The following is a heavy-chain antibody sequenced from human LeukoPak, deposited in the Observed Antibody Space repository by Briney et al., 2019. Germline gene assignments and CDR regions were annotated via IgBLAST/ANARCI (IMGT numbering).Heavy chain of an antibody. Sequence: SETLSLTCTVSGYTICSGYYLGWTRQPPGMGLEWIGGIYHSASTYYNPYLKSRVTTEVDTSKNHFYLKPRSVTAADTAVYYCAKRLLSSAAGYYYYYVDVWRKGTTVSLSS. CDR2: IYHSAST. J-gene: IGHJ6*03. CDR1: GYTICSGYY. CDR3: AKRLLSSAAGYYYYYVDV. V-gene: IGHV4-38-2*02. D-gene: IGHD6-6*01.